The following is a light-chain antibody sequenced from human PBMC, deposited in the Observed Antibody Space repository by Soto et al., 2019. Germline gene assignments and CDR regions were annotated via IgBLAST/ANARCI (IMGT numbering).Light chain of an antibody. V-gene: IGKV3-20*01. J-gene: IGKJ1*01. CDR2: AAS. CDR1: QSVSSTY. CDR3: QQYGNSSWT. Sequence: EVVLTPSPDTLSLSPGERATLSCRASQSVSSTYLAWHQQKPGQAPRLLIYAASSRATGIPDRFSGRGSGTDFTLTISRLEPEDFAVYYCQQYGNSSWTFGQGTKVDIK.